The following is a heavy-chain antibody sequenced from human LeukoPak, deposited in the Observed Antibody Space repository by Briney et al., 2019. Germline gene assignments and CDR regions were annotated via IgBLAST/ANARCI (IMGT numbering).Heavy chain of an antibody. CDR2: ISWNSGSI. V-gene: IGHV3-9*01. D-gene: IGHD5-18*01. CDR1: GFTFDDYA. J-gene: IGHJ4*02. CDR3: AKDRFGSYGYFDY. Sequence: GGSLRLSCAASGFTFDDYAMPWVRHAPGKGLEWVSGISWNSGSIGYADSVKGRFTISRDNAKNSLYLQMNSLRAEDTALYYCAKDRFGSYGYFDYWGQGTLVTVSS.